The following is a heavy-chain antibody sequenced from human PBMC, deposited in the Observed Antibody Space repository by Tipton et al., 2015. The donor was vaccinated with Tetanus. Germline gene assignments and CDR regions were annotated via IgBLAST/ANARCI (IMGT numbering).Heavy chain of an antibody. CDR1: GFTFSSHG. J-gene: IGHJ6*02. CDR3: ARDLAAAGTSFPDADQIALQYYYYGMDV. Sequence: SLRLSCAASGFTFSSHGMHWVRQAPGKGLEWVAVISYDGSNKYYADSVKGRFTISRDNSKNTLYLQMNSLRAEDTAVYYCARDLAAAGTSFPDADQIALQYYYYGMDVWGQGTTVTVSS. V-gene: IGHV3-30*03. CDR2: ISYDGSNK. D-gene: IGHD6-13*01.